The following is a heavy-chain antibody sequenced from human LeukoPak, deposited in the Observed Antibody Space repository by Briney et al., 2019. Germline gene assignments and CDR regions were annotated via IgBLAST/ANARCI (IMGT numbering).Heavy chain of an antibody. D-gene: IGHD2-15*01. CDR3: ARDLDSAAFDI. J-gene: IGHJ3*02. V-gene: IGHV7-4-1*02. CDR2: IRTSTGSP. Sequence: ASVKVSCKASGYTFTSYAMHWVRQAPGQRLEWMGWIRTSTGSPTYAQGFTGRFAFSLDTSVNTAYLQISSLKAEDTAVYYCARDLDSAAFDIWGQGTMVTVSS. CDR1: GYTFTSYA.